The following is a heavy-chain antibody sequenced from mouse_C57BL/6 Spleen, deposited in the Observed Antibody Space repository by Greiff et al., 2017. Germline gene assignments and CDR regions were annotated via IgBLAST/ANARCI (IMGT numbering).Heavy chain of an antibody. CDR3: ARYPYYYGSSYWYFDV. CDR2: INPNNGGT. J-gene: IGHJ1*03. CDR1: GYTFTDYN. Sequence: EVQLQESGPELVKPGASVKIPCKASGYTFTDYNMDWVKQSHGKSLEWIGDINPNNGGTIYNQKFKGKATLTVDKSSSTAYMELRSLTSEDTAVYYGARYPYYYGSSYWYFDVWGTGTTVTVSS. D-gene: IGHD1-1*01. V-gene: IGHV1-18*01.